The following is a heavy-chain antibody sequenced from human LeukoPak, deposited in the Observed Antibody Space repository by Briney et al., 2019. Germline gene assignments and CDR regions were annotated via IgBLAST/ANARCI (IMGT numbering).Heavy chain of an antibody. CDR2: INTDGRST. J-gene: IGHJ4*02. Sequence: GGSLRLSCAASGFTFSSYSMNWVRQAPGKGLEWVSRINTDGRSTNYADSVKGRFTISRDNSKNTLYLQMNSLRAEDTAVYYCARTSPSHWGSPFDYWGQGTLVTVSS. V-gene: IGHV3-74*01. D-gene: IGHD7-27*01. CDR3: ARTSPSHWGSPFDY. CDR1: GFTFSSYS.